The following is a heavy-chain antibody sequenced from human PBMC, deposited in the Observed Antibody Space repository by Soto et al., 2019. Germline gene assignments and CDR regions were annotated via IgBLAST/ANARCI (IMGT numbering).Heavy chain of an antibody. J-gene: IGHJ4*02. V-gene: IGHV3-23*01. CDR1: GFTFSSYA. D-gene: IGHD3-3*01. Sequence: GGSLRLSCAASGFTFSSYAMSWVRQAPGKGLEWVSAISGSGGSTYYADSVKGRFTISRDNSKNTLYLQMNSLRAEDTAVYYCAKLRIFGVVITYFDYWGQGTLVTVSS. CDR3: AKLRIFGVVITYFDY. CDR2: ISGSGGST.